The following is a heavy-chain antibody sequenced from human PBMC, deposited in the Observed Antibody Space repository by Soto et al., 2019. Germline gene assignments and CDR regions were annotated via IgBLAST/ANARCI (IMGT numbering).Heavy chain of an antibody. Sequence: GGSLRLSCEASGFTFSNAWMNWVRQGPGKGLEWLGRIKSKVDGGTADYVAATKGRFSISRDDLKNMLYLQMNSLKPDDTAVYYCTTLSYLYYDGMDVWGQGTTVTVSS. CDR3: TTLSYLYYDGMDV. V-gene: IGHV3-15*01. J-gene: IGHJ6*02. CDR1: GFTFSNAW. CDR2: IKSKVDGGTA. D-gene: IGHD2-2*01.